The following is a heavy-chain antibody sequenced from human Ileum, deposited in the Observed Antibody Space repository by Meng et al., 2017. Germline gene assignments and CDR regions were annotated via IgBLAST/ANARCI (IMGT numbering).Heavy chain of an antibody. CDR1: GFTFSDYV. J-gene: IGHJ4*02. V-gene: IGHV3-23*04. Sequence: VQCVELGGGLGLPGGSLRLSGAASGFTFSDYVMSWVRQAPGKGLEWVSLITAGAGSTYYADSVRGRFTISRDDSKNTLYLQMNNVRAEDTAIYYCAKDHYDSGWPTFDSWGQGTLVTVSS. D-gene: IGHD6-19*01. CDR3: AKDHYDSGWPTFDS. CDR2: ITAGAGST.